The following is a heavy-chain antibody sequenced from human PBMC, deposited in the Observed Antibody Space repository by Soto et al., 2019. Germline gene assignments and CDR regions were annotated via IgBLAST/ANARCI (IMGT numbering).Heavy chain of an antibody. D-gene: IGHD1-26*01. V-gene: IGHV3-30-3*01. J-gene: IGHJ6*02. CDR2: ISYDGSNK. Sequence: GGSLRLSCAASGFTFISYAMHWVRQAPGKGLEWVAVISYDGSNKYYADSVKGRFTISRDNSKNTLYLQMNSLRAEDTAVYYCARGSGSWYYYYYGMDVWGQGTTVTVSS. CDR3: ARGSGSWYYYYYGMDV. CDR1: GFTFISYA.